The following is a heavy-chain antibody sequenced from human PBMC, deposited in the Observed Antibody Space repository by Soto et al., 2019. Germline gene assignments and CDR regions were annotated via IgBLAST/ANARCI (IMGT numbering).Heavy chain of an antibody. CDR1: GYSFTSLD. CDR2: MQPSTGRT. J-gene: IGHJ4*01. V-gene: IGHV1-8*01. Sequence: ASVKVSCKASGYSFTSLDINWVRQTAGQGLEWMGWMQPSTGRTGYAQKFQGRVTMTRDTSINTAYMELTTLTSDDTAFYYCARGVSAGVDYWGHGTLVTVSS. D-gene: IGHD1-26*01. CDR3: ARGVSAGVDY.